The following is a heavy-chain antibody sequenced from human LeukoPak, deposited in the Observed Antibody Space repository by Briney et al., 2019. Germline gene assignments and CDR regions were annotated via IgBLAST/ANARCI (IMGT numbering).Heavy chain of an antibody. CDR3: AKRPYGDYHFDY. CDR1: GFTFSCYA. V-gene: IGHV3-23*01. Sequence: GGSLRLSCAASGFTFSCYAMRGVRPAPGKGLECVSGINDYGDNTYYVDSVKGRFTISRDNCKNTLYLLMNSLRAEDTAIYYCAKRPYGDYHFDYWGQGTLVTVSS. D-gene: IGHD4-17*01. CDR2: INDYGDNT. J-gene: IGHJ4*02.